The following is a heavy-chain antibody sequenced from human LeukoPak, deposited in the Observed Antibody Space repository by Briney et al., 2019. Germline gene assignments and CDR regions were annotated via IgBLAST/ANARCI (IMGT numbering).Heavy chain of an antibody. CDR3: ARAPPSSGWDYYFDY. V-gene: IGHV3-74*01. CDR2: INSDGSWT. Sequence: GGSLRLSCAASGNYWMHWVRQVPGKGLVWVSHINSDGSWTSYADSVKGRFTISKDNAKNTVYLQMNSLRAEDTAVYYCARAPPSSGWDYYFDYWGQGTLVTVSS. J-gene: IGHJ4*02. CDR1: GNYW. D-gene: IGHD6-19*01.